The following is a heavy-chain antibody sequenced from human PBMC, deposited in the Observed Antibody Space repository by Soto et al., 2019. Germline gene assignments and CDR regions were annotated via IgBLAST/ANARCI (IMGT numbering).Heavy chain of an antibody. D-gene: IGHD1-1*01. V-gene: IGHV4-30-4*01. CDR1: GGSIDSDDYY. CDR3: ARDRGNSPGFLDY. J-gene: IGHJ4*02. CDR2: IYSSGRT. Sequence: SETLSLTCTVSGGSIDSDDYYWTWIRQPPGKGLEWIGYIYSSGRTSYNPSLESRLTVSIDTSKNQFSLHLNSVSAADTAVYFCARDRGNSPGFLDYWGQGTLVTVSS.